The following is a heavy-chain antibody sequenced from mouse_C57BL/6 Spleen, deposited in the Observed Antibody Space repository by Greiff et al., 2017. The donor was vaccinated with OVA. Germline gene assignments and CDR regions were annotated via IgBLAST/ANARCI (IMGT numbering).Heavy chain of an antibody. V-gene: IGHV5-16*01. D-gene: IGHD2-1*01. CDR1: GFTFSDYY. CDR3: ARDGGLHFDY. Sequence: EVHLVASEGGLVQPGSSMKLSCTASGFTFSDYYMDWVRQVPEKGLEWVANINYDGSSTYYMDSLKSRFIISRDNAKNILYLQMSSLKSECTATYYCARDGGLHFDYWGQGTSVTVSS. J-gene: IGHJ4*01. CDR2: INYDGSST.